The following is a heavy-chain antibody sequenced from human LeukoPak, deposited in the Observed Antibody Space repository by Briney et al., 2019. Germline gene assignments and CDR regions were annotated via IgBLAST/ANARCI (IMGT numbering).Heavy chain of an antibody. CDR2: ISSSGSTI. Sequence: GGSLRLSCVASGFTFRSYAMNWVRQAPGKGLEWVSYISSSGSTIYYADSVKGRFTISRDNAKNSLYLQMNSLRAEDTAVYYCARQGDGYNPDAFDIWGQGTMVTVSS. D-gene: IGHD5-24*01. CDR3: ARQGDGYNPDAFDI. CDR1: GFTFRSYA. V-gene: IGHV3-48*04. J-gene: IGHJ3*02.